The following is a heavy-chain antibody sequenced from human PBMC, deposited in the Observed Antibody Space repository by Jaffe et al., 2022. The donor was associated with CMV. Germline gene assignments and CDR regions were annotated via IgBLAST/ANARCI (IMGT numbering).Heavy chain of an antibody. CDR1: GFTFSSYS. J-gene: IGHJ4*02. D-gene: IGHD6-13*01. V-gene: IGHV3-21*01. Sequence: EVQLVESGGGLVKPGGSLRLSCAASGFTFSSYSMNWVRQAPGKGLEWVSSISSSSSYIYYADSVKGRFTISRDNAKNSLYLQMNSLRAEDTAVYYCARDTRIAAAGSNFDYWGQGTLVTVSS. CDR2: ISSSSSYI. CDR3: ARDTRIAAAGSNFDY.